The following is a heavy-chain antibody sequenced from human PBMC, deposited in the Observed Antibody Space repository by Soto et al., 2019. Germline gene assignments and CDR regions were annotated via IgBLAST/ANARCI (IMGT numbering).Heavy chain of an antibody. V-gene: IGHV1-3*01. D-gene: IGHD4-17*01. CDR1: GYTFTSYA. CDR3: ARTVGYYYGMDV. J-gene: IGHJ6*02. CDR2: INAGNGNT. Sequence: QVQLVQSGAEVKKPGASVKVSCKASGYTFTSYAMHWVRQAPGQRLEWMGWINAGNGNTKYSQKFQGRVTITRDTSTSTAYMELSSLRSEDTAVYYCARTVGYYYGMDVWGQGTTVTVSS.